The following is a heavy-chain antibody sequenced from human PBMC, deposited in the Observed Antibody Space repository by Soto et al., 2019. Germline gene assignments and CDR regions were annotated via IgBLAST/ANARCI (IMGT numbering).Heavy chain of an antibody. J-gene: IGHJ6*02. CDR3: ARDPERVYYYGSGSLSYGMDV. V-gene: IGHV1-69*13. CDR1: GGTFSSYA. D-gene: IGHD3-10*01. Sequence: VKVSCKAFGGTFSSYAISWVRQAPGQGLEWMGGIIPIFGTANYAQKFQGRVTITADESTSTAYMELSSLRSEDTAVYYCARDPERVYYYGSGSLSYGMDVWGQGTTVTVSS. CDR2: IIPIFGTA.